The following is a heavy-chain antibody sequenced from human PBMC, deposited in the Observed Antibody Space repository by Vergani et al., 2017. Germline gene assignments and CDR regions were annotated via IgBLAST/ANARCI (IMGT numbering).Heavy chain of an antibody. D-gene: IGHD5-12*01. V-gene: IGHV4-31*03. CDR1: GGSISSGGYY. Sequence: QVQLQESGPGLVKPSQTLSLTCTVSGGSISSGGYYWSWIRQHPGKGLEWIGYIYYSGSTYYNPPLKSRVTISVDTSKNQFSLKLSSVTAADTAVYYCARDGPSGYDPHHYWGQGTLVTVSS. J-gene: IGHJ4*02. CDR3: ARDGPSGYDPHHY. CDR2: IYYSGST.